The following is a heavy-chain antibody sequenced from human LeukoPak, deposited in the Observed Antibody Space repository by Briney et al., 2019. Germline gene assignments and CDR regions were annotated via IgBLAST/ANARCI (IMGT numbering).Heavy chain of an antibody. D-gene: IGHD3-22*01. J-gene: IGHJ5*02. V-gene: IGHV4-59*01. CDR3: ARDGGYHGWFDP. Sequence: SETLSLTCTVSGGSISTYYWTWIRQPPGKGLEWIGYIYYSGSTNHNPSLKSRATISVDTSKNQFSLKLSSVTAADTAVYYCARDGGYHGWFDPWGQGTLVTVSS. CDR2: IYYSGST. CDR1: GGSISTYY.